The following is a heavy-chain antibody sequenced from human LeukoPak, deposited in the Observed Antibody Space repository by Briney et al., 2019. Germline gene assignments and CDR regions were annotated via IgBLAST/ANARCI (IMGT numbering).Heavy chain of an antibody. CDR1: GDSISSGNYY. D-gene: IGHD3-3*01. J-gene: IGHJ3*02. Sequence: SETLSLTCTVSGDSISSGNYYWSWIRQPAGKGLEWIGRFYTSGSTNYNPSLKSRVTISVDTSKNQFSLKLSSVTAADTAVYYCARDQTITIFGVVTPDAFDIWGQGTMVTVSS. CDR3: ARDQTITIFGVVTPDAFDI. CDR2: FYTSGST. V-gene: IGHV4-61*02.